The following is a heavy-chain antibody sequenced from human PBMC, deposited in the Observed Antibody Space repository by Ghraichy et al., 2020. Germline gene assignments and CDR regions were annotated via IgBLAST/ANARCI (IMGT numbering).Heavy chain of an antibody. J-gene: IGHJ4*02. Sequence: GGSLRLSCAASGFTFSSYWMSWVRQAPGKGLEWVANMNQDGSEKNYMDSVKGRFTISRDNAKNSLYLQMNSLRAEDTAVYYCASAPSRDDYWGQGSLVTVSS. CDR2: MNQDGSEK. V-gene: IGHV3-7*01. CDR3: ASAPSRDDY. CDR1: GFTFSSYW.